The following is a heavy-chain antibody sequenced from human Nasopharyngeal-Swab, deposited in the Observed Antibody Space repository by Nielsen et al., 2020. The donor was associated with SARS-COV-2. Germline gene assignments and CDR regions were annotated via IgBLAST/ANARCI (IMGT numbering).Heavy chain of an antibody. CDR1: GFTFSYYS. Sequence: GESLKISCAASGFTFSYYSMSWVRQAPGKGLEWVSSISGSGSYIYYADSVKGRFTISRDNSKNTLYLQMNSLRAEDTAVYYCARSIAAAGTATHGMDVWGQGTTVTVSS. CDR3: ARSIAAAGTATHGMDV. CDR2: ISGSGSYI. V-gene: IGHV3-21*04. J-gene: IGHJ6*02. D-gene: IGHD6-13*01.